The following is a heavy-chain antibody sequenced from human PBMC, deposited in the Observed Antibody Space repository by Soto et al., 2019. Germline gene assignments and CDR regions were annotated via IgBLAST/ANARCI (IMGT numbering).Heavy chain of an antibody. CDR2: ISGSGGST. V-gene: IGHV3-23*01. D-gene: IGHD6-13*01. CDR1: GFTFSTYA. Sequence: GGSLRLSCAASGFTFSTYAMTWVRQAPGKGLEWVSGISGSGGSTYYADSVKGRFTISRDNSKNTLYLQMNSLRAEDTAVYYCARDGVVAAAGTYYFEYWGQGTLVTVSS. CDR3: ARDGVVAAAGTYYFEY. J-gene: IGHJ4*02.